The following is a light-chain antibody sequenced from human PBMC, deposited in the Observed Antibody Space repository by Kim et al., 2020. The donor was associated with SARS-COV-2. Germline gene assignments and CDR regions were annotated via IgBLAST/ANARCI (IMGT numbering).Light chain of an antibody. CDR3: QQYYSTHT. V-gene: IGKV4-1*01. J-gene: IGKJ2*01. CDR2: WAS. Sequence: DIVMTQSPDSLAVSLGERATINCKSSQSLLYSSNNKNYLAWYQQKPGQPPKMLIYWASIRESGVPDRFSGSGSGTDFTLTISSLQAEDVAVYQCQQYYSTHTFGQGSKLEI. CDR1: QSLLYSSNNKNY.